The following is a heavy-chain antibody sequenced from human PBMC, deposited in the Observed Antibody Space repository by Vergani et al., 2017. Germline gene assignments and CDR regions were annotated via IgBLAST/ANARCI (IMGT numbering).Heavy chain of an antibody. CDR2: IWYDVSNK. CDR3: AGVGSLAAVGTHYYYYYMDV. J-gene: IGHJ6*03. V-gene: IGHV3-33*01. D-gene: IGHD6-13*01. CDR1: VYTFSSYG. Sequence: QVQLVESGGGVVQPGRSLRLSCAASVYTFSSYGMHWVRQAPGKGLEWVAVIWYDVSNKYYADSVKGRFTISRDKSKNTLYLQMISLRAEDTALYYCAGVGSLAAVGTHYYYYYMDVWGKGTTVTVSS.